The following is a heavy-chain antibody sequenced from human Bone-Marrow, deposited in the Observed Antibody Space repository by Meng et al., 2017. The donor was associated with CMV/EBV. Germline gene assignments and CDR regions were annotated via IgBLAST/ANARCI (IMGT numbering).Heavy chain of an antibody. D-gene: IGHD6-13*01. Sequence: GGSLRLSCAASGFTFSDYYMNWVRQAPGKGLEWVSSISSSSTIYYADSVKGRFTISRDNAKNSLYLQMNSLRAEDTAVYYCAKGLPGIAAALGVWGQGTTVTVSS. CDR2: ISSSSTI. CDR1: GFTFSDYY. J-gene: IGHJ6*02. CDR3: AKGLPGIAAALGV. V-gene: IGHV3-69-1*01.